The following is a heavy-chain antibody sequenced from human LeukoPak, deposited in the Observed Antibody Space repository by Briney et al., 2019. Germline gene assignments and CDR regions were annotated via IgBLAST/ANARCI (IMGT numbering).Heavy chain of an antibody. D-gene: IGHD2-21*02. Sequence: ASVKVSCTASGYTFTSYYMHWVRQAPGQGLEWMGWISAYNGNTNYAQKLQGRVTMTTDTSTSTAYMELRSLRSDDTAVYYCARDPYCGGDCYQYYFDYWGQGTLVTVSS. CDR1: GYTFTSYY. CDR2: ISAYNGNT. V-gene: IGHV1-18*04. J-gene: IGHJ4*02. CDR3: ARDPYCGGDCYQYYFDY.